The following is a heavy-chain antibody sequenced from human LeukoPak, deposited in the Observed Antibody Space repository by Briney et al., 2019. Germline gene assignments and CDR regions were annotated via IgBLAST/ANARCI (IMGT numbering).Heavy chain of an antibody. Sequence: PSETLSLTCSVSGASINSYYWSWIRQPPGKGLEWIGNIYYNRSTSYHPSLKSRVTISVDTSTNQFSLKLTSVTAADTAVYYCARSMATNFDYWGQGTLVTVSS. V-gene: IGHV4-59*01. CDR2: IYYNRST. D-gene: IGHD5-12*01. J-gene: IGHJ4*02. CDR3: ARSMATNFDY. CDR1: GASINSYY.